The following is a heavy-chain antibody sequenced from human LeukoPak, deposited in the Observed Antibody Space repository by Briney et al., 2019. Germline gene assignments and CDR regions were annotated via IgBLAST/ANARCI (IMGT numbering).Heavy chain of an antibody. CDR1: GFTFSDYY. CDR2: ISSSGSTI. V-gene: IGHV3-11*01. J-gene: IGHJ4*02. D-gene: IGHD4-4*01. Sequence: PGGSLRLSCAASGFTFSDYYMSWIRQAPGEGLEWVSYISSSGSTIYYADSVKGRFTISRDNAKNSLYLQMNSLRAEDTAVYYCARDRYLFSKYEFIPFDYWGQGTLVTVSS. CDR3: ARDRYLFSKYEFIPFDY.